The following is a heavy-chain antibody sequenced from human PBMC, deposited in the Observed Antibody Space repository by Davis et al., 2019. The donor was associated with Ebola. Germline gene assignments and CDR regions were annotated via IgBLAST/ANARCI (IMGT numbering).Heavy chain of an antibody. V-gene: IGHV3-30*18. Sequence: GGSLRLSCAASGFTFSSYGMHWVRQAPGKGLEWVSVISYDGSNKYYADSVKGRFTISRDNSKNTLYLQMNSLRAEETAVYYCAKGSVTIFGVAPDYYGMDVWGKGTTVTVSS. CDR2: ISYDGSNK. D-gene: IGHD3-3*01. J-gene: IGHJ6*04. CDR1: GFTFSSYG. CDR3: AKGSVTIFGVAPDYYGMDV.